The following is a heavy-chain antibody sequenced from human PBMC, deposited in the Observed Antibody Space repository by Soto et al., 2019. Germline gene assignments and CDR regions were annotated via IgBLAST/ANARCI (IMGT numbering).Heavy chain of an antibody. V-gene: IGHV3-30-3*01. D-gene: IGHD1-26*01. CDR2: ISYDGSNK. CDR3: ARDPYGVGATTCADY. CDR1: GFTFSSYA. Sequence: QVQLVESGGGVVQPGRSLRLSCAASGFTFSSYAMHWVRQAPGKGLEWVAVISYDGSNKYYADSVKGRFTISRDNSKNTLYLQMNSLRDEDTAVYYCARDPYGVGATTCADYWGQGNLVTVSS. J-gene: IGHJ4*02.